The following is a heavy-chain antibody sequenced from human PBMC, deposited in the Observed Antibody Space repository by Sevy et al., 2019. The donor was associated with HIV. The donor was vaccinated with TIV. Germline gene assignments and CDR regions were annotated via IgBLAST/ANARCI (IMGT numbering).Heavy chain of an antibody. Sequence: GGSQRLSCAASGFTFSSYWMSWVRQAPGKGLEWVASIKQDGSEKYYVDSVKGRFTISRDNAKNSLYLQMNSLRAEDTAVYYCARRLGYDFWSGYYTSYYYYGMDVWGQGTTVTVSS. CDR3: ARRLGYDFWSGYYTSYYYYGMDV. J-gene: IGHJ6*02. V-gene: IGHV3-7*01. CDR1: GFTFSSYW. D-gene: IGHD3-3*01. CDR2: IKQDGSEK.